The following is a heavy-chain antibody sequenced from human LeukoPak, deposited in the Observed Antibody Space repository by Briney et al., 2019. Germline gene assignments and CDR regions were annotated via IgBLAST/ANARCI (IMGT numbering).Heavy chain of an antibody. CDR3: ATLPEWLRFASGWIDY. CDR1: RFTFTSYA. D-gene: IGHD5-12*01. V-gene: IGHV3-23*01. CDR2: IIGRGETT. J-gene: IGHJ4*02. Sequence: GGSLRLSCAASRFTFTSYALSWVRQAPGKGLEWVSLIIGRGETTYYADSVKGPFTISRDNTKNTFYMQMNSLRAEDTAVYYCATLPEWLRFASGWIDYWGQGTLVTVSS.